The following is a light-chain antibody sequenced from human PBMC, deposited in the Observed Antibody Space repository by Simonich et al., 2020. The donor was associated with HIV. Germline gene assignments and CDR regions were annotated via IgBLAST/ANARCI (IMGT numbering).Light chain of an antibody. CDR2: QYN. Sequence: SYELTQPVSMSVSPGQTASITCSGDKLGDKYACWYQQKPGQSPVVVIYQYNKRPSGIPERFAGSKSGNTAALTISGTQAMDEADYYCQAWVSGTSWVFGGGTKLTVL. CDR1: KLGDKY. V-gene: IGLV3-1*01. J-gene: IGLJ3*02. CDR3: QAWVSGTSWV.